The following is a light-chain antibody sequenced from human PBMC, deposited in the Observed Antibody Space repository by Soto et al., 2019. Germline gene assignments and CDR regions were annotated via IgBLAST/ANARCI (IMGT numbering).Light chain of an antibody. J-gene: IGKJ3*01. V-gene: IGKV3-20*01. CDR3: QQYGSSTLYT. Sequence: EIVLTQSPGTLSLSPGERATLSCRASQSVSSSYLAWYQQTPGQAPRLLIYGASSRATGIPDRFRCSGSGTGFTLTISRLEPEDFAVYYCQQYGSSTLYTFGPGTKVEIK. CDR2: GAS. CDR1: QSVSSSY.